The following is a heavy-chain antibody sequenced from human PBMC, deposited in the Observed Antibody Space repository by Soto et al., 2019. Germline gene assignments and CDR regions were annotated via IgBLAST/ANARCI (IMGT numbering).Heavy chain of an antibody. CDR1: GYTFTSYD. CDR2: MNPNSGNT. CDR3: ARGVPTKVTTDYFDY. Sequence: CKASGYTFTSYDINWVRQATGQGLEWMGWMNPNSGNTGYAQKFQGRVTMTRNTSISTAYMELSSLRSEDTAVYYCARGVPTKVTTDYFDYWGQGTLVTVSS. D-gene: IGHD4-17*01. V-gene: IGHV1-8*01. J-gene: IGHJ4*02.